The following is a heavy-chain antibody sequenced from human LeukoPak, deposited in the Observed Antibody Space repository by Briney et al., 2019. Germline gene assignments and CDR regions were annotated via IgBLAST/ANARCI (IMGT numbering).Heavy chain of an antibody. CDR1: GFTFSTAW. Sequence: GGSLRLSCAASGFTFSTAWMSWVRQAPGKGLEWVGRVKSKTDGGTTDYAAPVKGRFTISRDDSKNTLYLQMNSLKTEDTAVYYRTRIIKSGSFDYWGQGTLVTVSS. CDR2: VKSKTDGGTT. D-gene: IGHD1-26*01. J-gene: IGHJ4*02. V-gene: IGHV3-15*01. CDR3: TRIIKSGSFDY.